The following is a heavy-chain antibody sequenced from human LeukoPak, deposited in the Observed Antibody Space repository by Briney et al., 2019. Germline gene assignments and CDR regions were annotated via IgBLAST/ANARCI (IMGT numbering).Heavy chain of an antibody. V-gene: IGHV1-69*04. D-gene: IGHD2-21*01. CDR3: VILGDHRRPYYFDY. CDR2: IIPILGIA. CDR1: GGTFSSYA. Sequence: GSSVTVSCTASGGTFSSYAISWVRQAPGQGLEWMGRIIPILGIANYAQKFQGRVTITADKSTSTAYMELSSLRSEDTAVYYCVILGDHRRPYYFDYWGQGTLVTVSS. J-gene: IGHJ4*02.